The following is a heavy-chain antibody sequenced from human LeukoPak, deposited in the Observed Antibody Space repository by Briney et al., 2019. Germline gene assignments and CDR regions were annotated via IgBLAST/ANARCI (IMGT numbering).Heavy chain of an antibody. J-gene: IGHJ6*02. D-gene: IGHD4-11*01. CDR2: IDPSDSYT. Sequence: GESLKISCKGSGYVFTSYWISWVRQMPGKGLEWMGRIDPSDSYTNYSPSFQGHVTISADKSISTAYLQWSSLKASDTAMYYCARLTVTTFDYYYYGMDVWGQGTTVTVSS. CDR1: GYVFTSYW. CDR3: ARLTVTTFDYYYYGMDV. V-gene: IGHV5-10-1*01.